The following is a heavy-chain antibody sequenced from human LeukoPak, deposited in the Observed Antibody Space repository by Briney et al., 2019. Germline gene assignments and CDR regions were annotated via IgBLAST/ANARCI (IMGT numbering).Heavy chain of an antibody. CDR2: ISWNSGSI. CDR3: AKAHSSTWFSPLDY. Sequence: GGSLRLSCAASGFTFDDYAMHWVRQAPGKGLEWVSGISWNSGSIGYADSVKGRLTIPRDNAKNSLYLQMSSLRPEDTAFYYCAKAHSSTWFSPLDYWGPGTLVTVSS. J-gene: IGHJ4*02. V-gene: IGHV3-9*01. D-gene: IGHD6-13*01. CDR1: GFTFDDYA.